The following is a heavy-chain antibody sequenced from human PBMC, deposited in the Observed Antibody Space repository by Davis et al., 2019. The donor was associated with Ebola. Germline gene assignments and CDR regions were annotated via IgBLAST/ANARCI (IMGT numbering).Heavy chain of an antibody. CDR1: GYIFTNYY. D-gene: IGHD4/OR15-4a*01. CDR2: INPSAGST. V-gene: IGHV1-46*01. CDR3: ARGGMGVTTARFDP. J-gene: IGHJ5*02. Sequence: ASVKVSCKASGYIFTNYYMHWVRQAPGQGLEWMGIINPSAGSTSYAQKFQGRLTMTRDTSTSTVYMELSGLRSEDAALYYWARGGMGVTTARFDPWGQGTLVTVSS.